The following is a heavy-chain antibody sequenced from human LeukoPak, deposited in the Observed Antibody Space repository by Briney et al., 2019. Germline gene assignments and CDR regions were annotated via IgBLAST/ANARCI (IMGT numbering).Heavy chain of an antibody. V-gene: IGHV1-2*02. J-gene: IGHJ4*02. CDR1: GYTFTGDY. CDR3: ARGLLSDTAMAYFDY. Sequence: ASVKVSCKAPGYTFTGDYMHWGRQAPGQGLEWMGWINPNSGGTNYAQKVQGRVTMTRDTSISTAYMELSRLRSDDTAVYYCARGLLSDTAMAYFDYWGQGTLVTVSS. CDR2: INPNSGGT. D-gene: IGHD5-18*01.